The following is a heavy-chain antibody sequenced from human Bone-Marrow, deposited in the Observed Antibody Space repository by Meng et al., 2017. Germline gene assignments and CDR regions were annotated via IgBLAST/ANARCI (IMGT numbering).Heavy chain of an antibody. CDR3: ARNVGGVGIDY. CDR2: ISSSGSTI. CDR1: GFTFSDYY. V-gene: IGHV3-11*01. D-gene: IGHD1-26*01. J-gene: IGHJ4*02. Sequence: ALVGEAGVGLVKPGGSQRLSCAASGFTFSDYYMSWIRQAPGKGLEWVSYISSSGSTIYYADSVKGRFTISRDNAKNSLYLQMNSLRAEDTAVYYCARNVGGVGIDYWGQGTLVTVSS.